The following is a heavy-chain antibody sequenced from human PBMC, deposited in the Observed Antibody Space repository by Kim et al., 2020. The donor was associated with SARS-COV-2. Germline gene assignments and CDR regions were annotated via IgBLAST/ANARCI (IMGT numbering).Heavy chain of an antibody. CDR2: INAGNGNT. J-gene: IGHJ6*03. D-gene: IGHD3-10*01. V-gene: IGHV1-3*01. Sequence: ASVKVSCKASGYTFTSYAMHWVRQAPGQRLEWMGWINAGNGNTKYSQKFQGRVTITRDTSASTAYMELSSLRSEDTAVYYCARDLGGITMVQGVIIGYYYMDVWGKGTTVTVSS. CDR3: ARDLGGITMVQGVIIGYYYMDV. CDR1: GYTFTSYA.